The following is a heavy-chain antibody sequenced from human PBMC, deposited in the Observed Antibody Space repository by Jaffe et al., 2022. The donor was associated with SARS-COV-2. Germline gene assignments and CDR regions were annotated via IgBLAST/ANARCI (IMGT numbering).Heavy chain of an antibody. V-gene: IGHV3-7*03. CDR3: VLSFVGKTESSSSSPGR. D-gene: IGHD6-6*01. J-gene: IGHJ4*02. CDR2: MNQDGSEK. CDR1: GLTFNTYW. Sequence: EVQLVESGGGLVQPGGSLRLSCAASGLTFNTYWMSWVRQAPGKGLEWVANMNQDGSEKYYVDSVKGRFTISRDNARNSLYLQMNSLRAEDTAVYYCVLSFVGKTESSSSSPGRWGQGTLVTVSS.